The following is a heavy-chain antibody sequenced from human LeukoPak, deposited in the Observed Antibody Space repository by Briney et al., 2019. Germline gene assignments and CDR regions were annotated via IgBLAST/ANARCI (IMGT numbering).Heavy chain of an antibody. V-gene: IGHV4-34*01. J-gene: IGHJ4*02. D-gene: IGHD5-18*01. Sequence: SETLSLTCAVYGGSFSGYYWSWIRQPPGKGLEWIGEINHSGSTNYNPSLKRRVTISVDTSKNQFSLKLSSVTAADTAVYYCARVSGLQLWPYYFDYWGQGTLVTVSS. CDR3: ARVSGLQLWPYYFDY. CDR1: GGSFSGYY. CDR2: INHSGST.